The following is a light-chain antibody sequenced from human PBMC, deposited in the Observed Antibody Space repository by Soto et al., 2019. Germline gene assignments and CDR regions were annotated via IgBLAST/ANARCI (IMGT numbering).Light chain of an antibody. CDR2: DAS. CDR3: QQRSDWPLT. CDR1: QSLSNH. V-gene: IGKV3-11*01. J-gene: IGKJ4*01. Sequence: EIVLTQSPGTLSLSPGERATLSCRASQSLSNHVAWYQQKPGQAPRLLIYDASNRATGIPARFSGSGSGTDFTLTISSLEPEDFAIYYCQQRSDWPLTFGGGTKVEIK.